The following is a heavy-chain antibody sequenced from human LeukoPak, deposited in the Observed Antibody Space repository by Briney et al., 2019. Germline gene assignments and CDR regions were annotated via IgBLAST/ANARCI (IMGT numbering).Heavy chain of an antibody. CDR3: ARSSGGSGRWGDNWFDP. V-gene: IGHV1-2*02. CDR2: INPNSGGT. CDR1: GYTFTGYY. D-gene: IGHD3-10*01. Sequence: ASVKVSCKASGYTFTGYYIHWVRQAPGQGLEWMGWINPNSGGTNYAQKFQCRVTMTRDTSISTAYMELSRLTSDDTAVYYCARSSGGSGRWGDNWFDPWGQGTLVTVSS. J-gene: IGHJ5*02.